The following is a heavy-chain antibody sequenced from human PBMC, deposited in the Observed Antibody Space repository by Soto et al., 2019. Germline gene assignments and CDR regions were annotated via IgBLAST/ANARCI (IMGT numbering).Heavy chain of an antibody. V-gene: IGHV3-72*01. J-gene: IGHJ6*02. CDR1: GFTFSDHY. Sequence: EVQLVESGGGLVQPGGSLRLSCAASGFTFSDHYMDWVRQAPGKGLEWVGRIRNKVNGDTTEYAAPVKGRFTIARDDSKSSLYLQMDSLQAEDAVVYYCASENGCVYGPLYSHYGMDVWGQGTTVTVSS. D-gene: IGHD3-10*01. CDR3: ASENGCVYGPLYSHYGMDV. CDR2: IRNKVNGDTT.